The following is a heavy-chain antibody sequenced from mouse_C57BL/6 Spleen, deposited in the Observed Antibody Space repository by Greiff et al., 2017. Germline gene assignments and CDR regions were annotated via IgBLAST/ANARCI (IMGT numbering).Heavy chain of an antibody. V-gene: IGHV3-6*01. CDR1: GYSITSGYY. Sequence: ESGPGLVKPSQSLSLTCSVTGYSITSGYYWNWIRQFPGNKLEWMGYISYDGSNNYNPSLKNRISITRDTSKNQFFLKLNSVTTEDTATYYCAREDDYDVGYWYFDVWGTGTTVTVSS. J-gene: IGHJ1*03. CDR2: ISYDGSN. D-gene: IGHD2-4*01. CDR3: AREDDYDVGYWYFDV.